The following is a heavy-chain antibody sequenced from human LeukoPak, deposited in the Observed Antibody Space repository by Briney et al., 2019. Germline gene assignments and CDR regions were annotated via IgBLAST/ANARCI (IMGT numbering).Heavy chain of an antibody. CDR3: ARGGVLAYNNWFDP. CDR2: ISGSGST. D-gene: IGHD1-1*01. CDR1: GGSITSGNYH. V-gene: IGHV4-61*02. J-gene: IGHJ5*02. Sequence: PSETLSLTCTVSGGSITSGNYHWNWVRQPAGKGLEWIGRISGSGSTNYNPSLKSRVTISVDTSKNQFSLKLNSVTAADTAVYYCARGGVLAYNNWFDPWGQGNRVTVSS.